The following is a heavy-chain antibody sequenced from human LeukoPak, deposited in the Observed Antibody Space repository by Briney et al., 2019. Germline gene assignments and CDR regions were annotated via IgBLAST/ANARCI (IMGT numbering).Heavy chain of an antibody. V-gene: IGHV4-61*08. J-gene: IGHJ4*02. D-gene: IGHD6-19*01. CDR1: GGSISSGDYY. CDR3: ARESGGGGGWYPYYFDY. Sequence: PSQTLSLTCTVSGGSISSGDYYWSWIRQPPGKGLEWIGYIYYSGSTNYNPSLKSRVTISVDTSKNQFSLKLSSVTAADTAVYYCARESGGGGGWYPYYFDYWGQGTLVTVSS. CDR2: IYYSGST.